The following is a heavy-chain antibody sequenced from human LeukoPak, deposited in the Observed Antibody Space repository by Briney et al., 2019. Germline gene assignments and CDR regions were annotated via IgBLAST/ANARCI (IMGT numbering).Heavy chain of an antibody. CDR2: IYYSGST. D-gene: IGHD5-12*01. Sequence: PSETLSLTCTVSGGSISSSSYYWGWLRPPPGKGLEWIGSIYYSGSTYYNPSLKSRVTISVDTSKNQFSLKLSSVTAADTAVYYCARINSGYGYYYYYMDVWGKGTTVTVSS. V-gene: IGHV4-39*07. J-gene: IGHJ6*03. CDR3: ARINSGYGYYYYYMDV. CDR1: GGSISSSSYY.